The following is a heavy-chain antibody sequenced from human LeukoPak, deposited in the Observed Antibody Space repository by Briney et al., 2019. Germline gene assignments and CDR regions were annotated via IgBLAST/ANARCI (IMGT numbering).Heavy chain of an antibody. CDR2: ISFTSGYI. V-gene: IGHV3-21*01. J-gene: IGHJ5*02. CDR3: ARADCSSSTCYLRRSWFDP. D-gene: IGHD2-2*01. CDR1: GFTFSGYD. Sequence: GGSLRLSCAASGFTFSGYDMNWVRQAPGKGLEWVSSISFTSGYIYYADSVRGRFTISRDNAKNSLYLQMDSLRAEDTAVYYCARADCSSSTCYLRRSWFDPWGQGTLVTVSS.